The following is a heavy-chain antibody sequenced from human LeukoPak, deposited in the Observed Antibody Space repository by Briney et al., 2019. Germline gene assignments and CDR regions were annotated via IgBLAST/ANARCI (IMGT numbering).Heavy chain of an antibody. Sequence: PSETLSLTCAVYGGSFSGYYWSWIRQPPGKGLEWIGEINHSGSTNYNPSLKSRVTISVDTSKNQFSLKLSSVTAADTAVYYCARDPRYSSSAHVFDIWGQGTMVTVSS. V-gene: IGHV4-34*01. CDR3: ARDPRYSSSAHVFDI. D-gene: IGHD6-6*01. CDR1: GGSFSGYY. CDR2: INHSGST. J-gene: IGHJ3*02.